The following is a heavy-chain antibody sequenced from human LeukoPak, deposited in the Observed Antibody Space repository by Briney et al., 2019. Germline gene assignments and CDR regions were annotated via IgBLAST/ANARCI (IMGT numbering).Heavy chain of an antibody. CDR1: GFTFSNYP. Sequence: GGSLRLSCAASGFTFSNYPTHWVRQAPGKGLEWVAFISYDGSNKYYADSVKGRFTISRDNSKNTLDLQMNSLKPEDTAVYYCAKDRSKIFDYWGQGTLVTVSS. J-gene: IGHJ4*02. D-gene: IGHD3-10*01. CDR2: ISYDGSNK. V-gene: IGHV3-30-3*01. CDR3: AKDRSKIFDY.